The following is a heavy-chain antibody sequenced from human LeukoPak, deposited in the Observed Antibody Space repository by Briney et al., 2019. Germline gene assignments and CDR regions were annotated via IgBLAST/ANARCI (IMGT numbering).Heavy chain of an antibody. CDR3: LRDQDCSGGDCQVC. CDR2: ISHSGTT. Sequence: SETLSLTCTVSGCSLSSGNYQWGWIRQPPGKGLEWIALISHSGTTYYNPSLKSRVTMSVDTSKNQFSLKLNSVTAADTAVYYCLRDQDCSGGDCQVCWGQGTLVTVSS. V-gene: IGHV4-39*02. J-gene: IGHJ4*02. CDR1: GCSLSSGNYQ. D-gene: IGHD2-15*01.